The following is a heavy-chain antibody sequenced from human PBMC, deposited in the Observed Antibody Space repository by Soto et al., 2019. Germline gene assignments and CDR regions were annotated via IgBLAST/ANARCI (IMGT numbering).Heavy chain of an antibody. V-gene: IGHV3-30*18. CDR2: ISYDGSNK. J-gene: IGHJ6*02. Sequence: GGSLRLSCAASGFTFSSYGMHWVRQAPGKGLEWVAVISYDGSNKYYADSVKGRFTISRDNSKNTLYLQMNSLRAEDTAVYYCAKDKRLVERQTDPYYYYGMDVWGQGTTVTVSS. CDR3: AKDKRLVERQTDPYYYYGMDV. CDR1: GFTFSSYG.